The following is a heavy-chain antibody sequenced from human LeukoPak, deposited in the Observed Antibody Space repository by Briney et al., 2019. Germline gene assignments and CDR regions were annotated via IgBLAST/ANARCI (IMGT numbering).Heavy chain of an antibody. D-gene: IGHD3-10*01. CDR2: INPNSGGT. CDR3: ERDFGGGFGELDY. V-gene: IGHV1-2*02. CDR1: GYTFTGYY. Sequence: ASVKVSCKASGYTFTGYYMHWVRQAPGQGLEWMGWINPNSGGTNYAQKFQGRVTMTRDTSISTAYMELSRLRSDDTSVYYCERDFGGGFGELDYWGQGTLVTVSS. J-gene: IGHJ4*02.